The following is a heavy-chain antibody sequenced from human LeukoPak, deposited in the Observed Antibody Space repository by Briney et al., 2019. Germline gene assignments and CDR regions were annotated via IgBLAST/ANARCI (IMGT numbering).Heavy chain of an antibody. V-gene: IGHV5-51*01. CDR1: GYRFTTNW. J-gene: IGHJ4*02. D-gene: IGHD3-3*01. CDR2: IYPDDSDT. CDR3: ARPQSGDYVDY. Sequence: GESLKISCKGSGYRFTTNWIGWVRQMPGKGLEWMGIIYPDDSDTRYSLSFQGQVTISADKSISTAFLQWSSLRASDSAMYYCARPQSGDYVDYWGQGTQVTVSS.